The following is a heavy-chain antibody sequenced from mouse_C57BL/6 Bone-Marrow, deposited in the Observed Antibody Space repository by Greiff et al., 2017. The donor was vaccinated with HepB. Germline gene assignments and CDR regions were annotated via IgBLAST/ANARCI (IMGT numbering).Heavy chain of an antibody. CDR1: GYTFTDYE. Sequence: VQRVESGAELVRPGASVTLSCKASGYTFTDYEMHWVKQTPVHGLEWIGAIDPETGGTAYNQKFKGKAILTADKSSSTAYMELRSLTSEDSAVYYCTRSGYYYGRDYAMDYWGQGTSVTVSS. J-gene: IGHJ4*01. CDR2: IDPETGGT. D-gene: IGHD1-1*01. V-gene: IGHV1-15*01. CDR3: TRSGYYYGRDYAMDY.